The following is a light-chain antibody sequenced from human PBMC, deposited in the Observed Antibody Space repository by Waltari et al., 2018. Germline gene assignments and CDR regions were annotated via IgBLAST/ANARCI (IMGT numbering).Light chain of an antibody. CDR1: SSDIGYYNT. V-gene: IGLV2-11*01. J-gene: IGLJ2*01. CDR2: EVS. Sequence: QAAPTQPPSVSGSPGQSVTISCTGTSSDIGYYNTVSWYQQHPGKAPKAMIYEVSKRPSGVSERFSGAKSDNTASLTISGLQAEDEADYYCSSFAGSNTLLFGGGTRLTVL. CDR3: SSFAGSNTLL.